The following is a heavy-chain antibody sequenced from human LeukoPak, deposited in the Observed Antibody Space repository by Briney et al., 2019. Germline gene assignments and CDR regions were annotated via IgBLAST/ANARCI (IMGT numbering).Heavy chain of an antibody. D-gene: IGHD3-10*01. CDR2: ISSSSTI. CDR1: GFTFSDYY. V-gene: IGHV3-69-1*01. Sequence: GGSLRLSCAASGFTFSDYYMSWIRQAPGKGLEWVSYISSSSTIYYADSVKGRFTISRDDSKNRMYLQMNSLRVDDTALYYCARDPDPVVRGPRRAFDLWGQGTRVTVSS. CDR3: ARDPDPVVRGPRRAFDL. J-gene: IGHJ3*01.